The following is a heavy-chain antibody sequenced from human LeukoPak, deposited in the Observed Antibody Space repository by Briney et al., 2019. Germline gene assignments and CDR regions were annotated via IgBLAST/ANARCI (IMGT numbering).Heavy chain of an antibody. CDR3: ARWEIRGTAHKLDY. Sequence: GGSLRLSCVASGFTLSSHWLSWVRQAPGKGLEWVANINQDGSAKYFVDSVKGRFAISRDNAKNSMYLQMNSLRAEDTAVYYCARWEIRGTAHKLDYWGQGTLVTVSS. D-gene: IGHD1-7*01. CDR1: GFTLSSHW. V-gene: IGHV3-7*01. J-gene: IGHJ4*02. CDR2: INQDGSAK.